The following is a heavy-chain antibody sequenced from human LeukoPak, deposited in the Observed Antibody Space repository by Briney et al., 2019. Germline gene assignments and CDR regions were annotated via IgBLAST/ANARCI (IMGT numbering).Heavy chain of an antibody. V-gene: IGHV4-39*01. CDR2: IYHSGST. J-gene: IGHJ4*02. CDR1: GGSISSSSYY. CDR3: ARQVIGQFDY. Sequence: SETLSLTCTVSGGSISSSSYYWDWMRQPPGRGLEWIGSIYHSGSTYYNPSLKSRVTISIDTSKNQFSLKLSSVTAADAAVYYCARQVIGQFDYWGQGTLVTVSS.